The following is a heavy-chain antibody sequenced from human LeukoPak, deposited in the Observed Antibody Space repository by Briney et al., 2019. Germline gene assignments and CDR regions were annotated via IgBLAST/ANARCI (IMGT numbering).Heavy chain of an antibody. V-gene: IGHV4-39*01. J-gene: IGHJ4*02. Sequence: PSETLSLTCTVSGGSISSSSYYWGWIRQPPGKGLEWIGSIYYSGSTYYNPSLKSRVTISVDTSKNQFSLKLSSVTAADTAVYYCEAAGNALLDYWGQGTLVTVSS. CDR2: IYYSGST. CDR3: EAAGNALLDY. D-gene: IGHD6-13*01. CDR1: GGSISSSSYY.